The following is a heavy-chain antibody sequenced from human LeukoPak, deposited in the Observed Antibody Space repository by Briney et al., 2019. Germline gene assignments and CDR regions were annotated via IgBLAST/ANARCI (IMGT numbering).Heavy chain of an antibody. CDR2: INHSGST. J-gene: IGHJ6*02. CDR3: ARRGVVVVPAAIPARDYYYYGMDV. D-gene: IGHD2-2*02. CDR1: GGSFSGYY. V-gene: IGHV4-34*01. Sequence: SETLSLTCAVYGGSFSGYYWSWIRQPPGKGLEWTGEINHSGSTTYNPSLKSRVTISVDTSKNQFSLKLSSVTAADTAVYYCARRGVVVVPAAIPARDYYYYGMDVWGQGTTVTVSS.